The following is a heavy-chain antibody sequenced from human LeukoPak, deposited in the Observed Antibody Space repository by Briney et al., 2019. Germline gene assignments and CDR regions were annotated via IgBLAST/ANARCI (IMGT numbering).Heavy chain of an antibody. CDR2: IYWDDDK. CDR1: GFSLSTSGVG. Sequence: SGPTLVNPSQTLTLTCTFSGFSLSTSGVGVGWIRQPPGKALEWLALIYWDDDKRYSPSLESRLTLTKDTSRNQVVLKMTNTDPVDTATYYCAGGSGRTFDYWGQETLVTVSS. CDR3: AGGSGRTFDY. D-gene: IGHD3-10*01. V-gene: IGHV2-5*02. J-gene: IGHJ4*02.